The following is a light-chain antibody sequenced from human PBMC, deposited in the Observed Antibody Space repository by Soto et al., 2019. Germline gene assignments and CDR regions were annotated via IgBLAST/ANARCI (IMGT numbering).Light chain of an antibody. CDR3: QHSYSTPT. J-gene: IGKJ5*01. Sequence: DIQMTQSPSSLSASVGDRVTITCRASQGITTYLSWYQQKPGKAPKILIYDASSLQSGVPSRFSGSGSGTDSTLTISRLQPEDFATYYCQHSYSTPTFGQGTRVDIK. V-gene: IGKV1-39*01. CDR1: QGITTY. CDR2: DAS.